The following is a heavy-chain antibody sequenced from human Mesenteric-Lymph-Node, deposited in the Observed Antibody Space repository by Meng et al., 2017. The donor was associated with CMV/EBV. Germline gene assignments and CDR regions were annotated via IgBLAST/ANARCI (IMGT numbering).Heavy chain of an antibody. D-gene: IGHD6-13*01. CDR3: AKMAGVVAAAGTEVDY. Sequence: GESLKISCAASRFTFSSYAMNWVRQAPGKGLEWVSAISGSGGSTYYADSVKGRFTISRDNPKNTLYLQMNSLRAEDTAVYYCAKMAGVVAAAGTEVDYWGQGTLVTSPQ. J-gene: IGHJ4*02. CDR1: RFTFSSYA. CDR2: ISGSGGST. V-gene: IGHV3-23*01.